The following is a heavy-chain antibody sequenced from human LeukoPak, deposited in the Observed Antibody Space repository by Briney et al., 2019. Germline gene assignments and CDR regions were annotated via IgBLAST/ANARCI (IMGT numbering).Heavy chain of an antibody. CDR3: ARGEMATRNVDY. V-gene: IGHV4-34*01. J-gene: IGHJ4*02. CDR2: INHSGST. Sequence: SETLSLTCAVYGGSFSGYYWSWIRQPTGKGLEWIGEINHSGSTNYNPSLKSRVTISVDTSKNQFSLKPSSVTAADTAVYYCARGEMATRNVDYWGQGTLVTVSS. D-gene: IGHD5-24*01. CDR1: GGSFSGYY.